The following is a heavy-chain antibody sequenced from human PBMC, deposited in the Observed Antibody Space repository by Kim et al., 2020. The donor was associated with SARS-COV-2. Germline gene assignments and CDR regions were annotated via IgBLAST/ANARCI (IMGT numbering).Heavy chain of an antibody. Sequence: GGSLRLSCAASGFTFSSYWMSWVRQAPGKGLEWVANIKQDGSEKYYVDSVKGRFTISRDNAKNSLYLQMNCLRIKDTAMYYCARAGVHTWIQDYWGQGALVTVSS. J-gene: IGHJ4*02. CDR2: IKQDGSEK. D-gene: IGHD5-18*01. V-gene: IGHV3-7*03. CDR3: ARAGVHTWIQDY. CDR1: GFTFSSYW.